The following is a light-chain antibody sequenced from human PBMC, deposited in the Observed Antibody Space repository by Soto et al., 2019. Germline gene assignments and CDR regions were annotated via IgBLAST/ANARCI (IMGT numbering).Light chain of an antibody. CDR3: QQYGRT. CDR2: GAS. CDR1: QSISSSH. J-gene: IGKJ1*01. V-gene: IGKV3-20*01. Sequence: EIVLTQSPGTLSLSLGERATLSCRASQSISSSHLAWYQQKPGQAPRLLIYGASSRATGIPDRFSGSGSGTDFTLTISRLEPEDFAVYYCQQYGRTFGQGTKV.